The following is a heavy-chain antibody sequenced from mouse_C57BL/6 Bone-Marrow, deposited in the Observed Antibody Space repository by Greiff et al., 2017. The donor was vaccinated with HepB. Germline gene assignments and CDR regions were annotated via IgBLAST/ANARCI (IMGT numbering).Heavy chain of an antibody. V-gene: IGHV5-12*01. J-gene: IGHJ3*01. CDR2: ISNGGGST. Sequence: EVKLMESGGGLVQPGGSLKLSCAASGFTFSDYYMYWVRQTPEKRLEWVAYISNGGGSTYYPDTVKGRFTISRDNAKNTLYLQMSRLKSEDTAMYYCARHRRLRPWFAYWGQGTLVTVSA. CDR3: ARHRRLRPWFAY. D-gene: IGHD2-4*01. CDR1: GFTFSDYY.